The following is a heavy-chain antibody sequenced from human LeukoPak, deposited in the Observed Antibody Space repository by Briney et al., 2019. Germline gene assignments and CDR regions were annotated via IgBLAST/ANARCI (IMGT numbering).Heavy chain of an antibody. D-gene: IGHD5-18*01. CDR1: GFTFSGSA. CDR3: TLVDTARSIDY. J-gene: IGHJ4*02. Sequence: GGSLRLSCVASGFTFSGSAMHWVRQASGKGLEWVGRIRSKANSYATAYAASVKGRFTISRDDSKNTAYLQMNSLKTEDTAVYYCTLVDTARSIDYWGQGTLVTVSS. CDR2: IRSKANSYAT. V-gene: IGHV3-73*01.